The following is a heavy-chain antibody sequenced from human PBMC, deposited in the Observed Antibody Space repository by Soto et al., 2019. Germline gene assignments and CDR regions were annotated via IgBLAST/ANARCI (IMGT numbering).Heavy chain of an antibody. CDR1: GGTFSSYA. V-gene: IGHV1-69*06. CDR3: AVGITIFGVGDY. J-gene: IGHJ4*02. CDR2: IIPIFGTP. Sequence: QVQLVQSGAEVKKPGSSVKVSCKASGGTFSSYAISWVRQAPGQGLEWMGGIIPIFGTPNYAQNFKGRVTITAGKSASTAYTEPSSLTSEDTAVFYWAVGITIFGVGDYWCQGTLVTVSS. D-gene: IGHD3-3*01.